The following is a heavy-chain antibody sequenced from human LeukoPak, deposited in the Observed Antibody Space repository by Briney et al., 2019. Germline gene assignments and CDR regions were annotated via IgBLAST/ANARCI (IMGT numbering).Heavy chain of an antibody. V-gene: IGHV1-46*01. J-gene: IGHJ4*02. CDR2: INPSGGST. CDR1: GYTFTSYY. D-gene: IGHD4-17*01. Sequence: ASVKVSCKTSGYTFTSYYIHWVRQAPGQGLEWMGIINPSGGSTSYAQKFQGRVTMTRDTSTSTVYMYLSSLRSEDMAVYYRARDSLYGVVDYWGQGTLVTVSS. CDR3: ARDSLYGVVDY.